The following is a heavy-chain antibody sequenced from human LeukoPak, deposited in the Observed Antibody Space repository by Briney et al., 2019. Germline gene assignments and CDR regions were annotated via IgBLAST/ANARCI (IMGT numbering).Heavy chain of an antibody. CDR1: GGSISTYY. CDR2: IYYSGST. D-gene: IGHD3-22*01. V-gene: IGHV4-59*01. Sequence: SETLSLTCTVSGGSISTYYWSWIRQPPGKGLEWIGYIYYSGSTNYNPSLKSRVTISVDTSKNQFSLKLSSVTAADTAVYYCARLTGYMIEDSFDYWGQGTLVTVSS. J-gene: IGHJ4*02. CDR3: ARLTGYMIEDSFDY.